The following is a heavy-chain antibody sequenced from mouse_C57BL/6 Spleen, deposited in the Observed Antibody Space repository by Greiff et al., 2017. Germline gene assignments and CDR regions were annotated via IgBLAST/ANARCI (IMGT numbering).Heavy chain of an antibody. J-gene: IGHJ4*01. Sequence: EVQLQQSGPELVKPGASVKISCKASGYTFTDYYMNWVKQSHGKSLEWIGDINPNNGGTSYNQKFKGKATLTVDKSSSTAYMELRSLTSEDSAVYYCANYYYGSSPYYAMDYWGQGTSVTVSS. CDR2: INPNNGGT. D-gene: IGHD1-1*01. CDR3: ANYYYGSSPYYAMDY. CDR1: GYTFTDYY. V-gene: IGHV1-26*01.